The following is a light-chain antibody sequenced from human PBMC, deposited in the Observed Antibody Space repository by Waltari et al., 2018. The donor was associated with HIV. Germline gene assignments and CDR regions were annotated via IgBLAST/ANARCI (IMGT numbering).Light chain of an antibody. CDR2: GAS. Sequence: EIVLTQSPDTLSLSPGDSATLSCWASPRVRSSLAWYQQKPGQPPRLLIYGASNGATGIPARFSGSGSGTDFTLTISSLEPEDFAVYYCQQRRNWPLTFGGGTKVEIK. CDR1: PRVRSS. CDR3: QQRRNWPLT. J-gene: IGKJ4*01. V-gene: IGKV3-11*01.